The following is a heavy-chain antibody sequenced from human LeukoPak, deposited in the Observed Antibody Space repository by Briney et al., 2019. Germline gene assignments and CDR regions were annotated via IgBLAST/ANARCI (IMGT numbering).Heavy chain of an antibody. CDR1: GGSISSYY. V-gene: IGHV4-4*07. CDR2: IYTSGST. J-gene: IGHJ6*03. CDR3: ASLRGAYNMDV. D-gene: IGHD3-10*01. Sequence: PSETLSLTCTVTGGSISSYYWSWIRQPAGKGLEWIGRIYTSGSTNYNPSLKSRVTMSVDTSKNQFSLRLSSVTAADTAIYYCASLRGAYNMDVWGKGTTVTVSS.